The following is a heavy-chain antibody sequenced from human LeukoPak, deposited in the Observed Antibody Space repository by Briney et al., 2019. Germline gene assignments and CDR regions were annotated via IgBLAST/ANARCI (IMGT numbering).Heavy chain of an antibody. J-gene: IGHJ4*02. CDR3: ARAPYDSSDHAHQMGYYFDY. CDR1: GGTFSSYA. V-gene: IGHV1-69*13. Sequence: GASVKVSCKASGGTFSSYAISWVRQAPGQGLEWMGGIIPIFGTANYAQKFQGRVTITADESTSTAYMELSSLRSEDTAVYYCARAPYDSSDHAHQMGYYFDYWGQGTLVTVSS. CDR2: IIPIFGTA. D-gene: IGHD3-22*01.